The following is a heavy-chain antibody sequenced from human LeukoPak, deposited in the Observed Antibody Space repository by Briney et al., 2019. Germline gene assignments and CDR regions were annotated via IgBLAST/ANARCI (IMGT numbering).Heavy chain of an antibody. J-gene: IGHJ4*02. V-gene: IGHV1-18*04. D-gene: IGHD3-22*01. CDR3: ARGEVYYDSSGYYY. CDR2: ISAYNGNT. CDR1: GYTFTGYY. Sequence: ASVKVSCKASGYTFTGYYMHWVRQAPGQGLEWMGWISAYNGNTNYAQKLQGRVTMTTDTSTSTAYMELRSLRSDDTAVYYCARGEVYYDSSGYYYWGQGTLVTVSS.